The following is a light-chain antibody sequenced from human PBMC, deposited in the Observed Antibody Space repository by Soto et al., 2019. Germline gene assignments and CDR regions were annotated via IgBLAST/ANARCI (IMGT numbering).Light chain of an antibody. CDR3: QQYNNWPPSII. Sequence: EIVMTQSPATLSVSPGERVTLSCRARQSVGSNLAWYQQTPGQAPRVVIYDASTRATVIPARFSGSGSGTEFTLTISSLQSEDFAVYYCQQYNNWPPSIIFGPGTRLEI. CDR2: DAS. J-gene: IGKJ5*01. CDR1: QSVGSN. V-gene: IGKV3-15*01.